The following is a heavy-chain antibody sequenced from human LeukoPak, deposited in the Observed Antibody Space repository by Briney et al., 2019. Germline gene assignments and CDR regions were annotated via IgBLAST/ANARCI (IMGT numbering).Heavy chain of an antibody. CDR1: GGSIRSYY. J-gene: IGHJ3*02. Sequence: SETLSLTCTVLGGSIRSYYWSWIRQPAGKALEGIGRIYTGGRTNYNPSLKSRVTMSVHTSKNHFSLKLSAVTAADTAVYYCAVNYGDDAFEIRGQGTMVTVSS. V-gene: IGHV4-4*07. CDR2: IYTGGRT. CDR3: AVNYGDDAFEI. D-gene: IGHD4-17*01.